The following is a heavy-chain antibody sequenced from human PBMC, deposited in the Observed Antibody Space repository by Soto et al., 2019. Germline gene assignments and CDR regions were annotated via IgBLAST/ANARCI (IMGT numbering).Heavy chain of an antibody. CDR3: ASEGKAAMVIDY. CDR2: IWYDGSNK. J-gene: IGHJ4*02. CDR1: GFTFSSYG. D-gene: IGHD5-18*01. Sequence: QVQLVESGGGVVQPGRSLRLSCAASGFTFSSYGMHWVRQAPGKGLEWVAVIWYDGSNKYYADSVKGRFTISRDNSKNTLYLKVNRLRAEDTAVYYCASEGKAAMVIDYWGQGTPVTVSS. V-gene: IGHV3-33*01.